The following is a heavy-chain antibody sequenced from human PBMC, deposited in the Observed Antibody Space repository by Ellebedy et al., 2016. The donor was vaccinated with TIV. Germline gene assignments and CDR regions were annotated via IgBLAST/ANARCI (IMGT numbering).Heavy chain of an antibody. CDR2: ISSIDGTT. J-gene: IGHJ4*02. CDR1: GFTFRSYG. CDR3: AKGIVRDHPWYYFDY. V-gene: IGHV3-23*01. D-gene: IGHD1-14*01. Sequence: GGSLRLSXVASGFTFRSYGMSWVRQAPGKGLEWVSSISSIDGTTYYADFLRGRFTISRDNSKNTLYLQMNSLRAEDTGVYYCAKGIVRDHPWYYFDYWGQGTLVTVSS.